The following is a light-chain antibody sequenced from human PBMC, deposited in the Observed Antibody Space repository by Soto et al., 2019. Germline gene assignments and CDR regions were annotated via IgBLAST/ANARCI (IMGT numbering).Light chain of an antibody. V-gene: IGKV3-15*01. CDR2: GAS. CDR1: QSININ. J-gene: IGKJ5*01. CDR3: QQYDNWPIT. Sequence: EIGMTQSPGTLSVSPGERATLSCRASQSININLAWYQQKPGQAPRLLIYGASTRATGLPARFSGSGSGTEFTLIISSLQSEDSAVYCCQQYDNWPITFGQGTRLEIK.